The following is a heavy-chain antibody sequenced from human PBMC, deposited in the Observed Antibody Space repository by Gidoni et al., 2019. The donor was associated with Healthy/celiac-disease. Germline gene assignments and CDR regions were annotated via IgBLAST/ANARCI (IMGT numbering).Heavy chain of an antibody. CDR1: GFTFRSYG. V-gene: IGHV3-30*03. CDR2: ISYDGSNK. CDR3: VGSGSYGY. J-gene: IGHJ4*02. D-gene: IGHD1-26*01. Sequence: QVQLVESGGGVVQPGRSLRLSCAASGFTFRSYGMHWVRQAPGKGLEWVAVISYDGSNKYYADSVKGRFTISRDNSKNTLYLQMNSLRAEDTAVYYCVGSGSYGYWGQGTLVTVSS.